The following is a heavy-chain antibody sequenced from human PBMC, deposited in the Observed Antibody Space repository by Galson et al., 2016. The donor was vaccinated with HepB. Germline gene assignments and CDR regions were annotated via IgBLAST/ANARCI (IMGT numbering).Heavy chain of an antibody. CDR3: AREGHSSGWD. Sequence: SLRLSCAASGFSFNKYAMSWVRQAPGKGLEWISSISSSSTYIYYADSMKGRFTVSRDNAKNSLDLQMNSLRAEDTAVYYCAREGHSSGWDWGQGTLVTVSS. CDR1: GFSFNKYA. CDR2: ISSSSTYI. J-gene: IGHJ4*02. D-gene: IGHD3-22*01. V-gene: IGHV3-21*01.